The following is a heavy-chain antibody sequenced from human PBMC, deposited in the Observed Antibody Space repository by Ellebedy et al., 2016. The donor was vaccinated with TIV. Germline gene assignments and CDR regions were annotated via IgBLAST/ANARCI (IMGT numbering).Heavy chain of an antibody. CDR2: ISYRGST. D-gene: IGHD2-21*02. CDR1: GGSIVNSPYF. V-gene: IGHV4-39*01. Sequence: SETLSLTXTVSGGSIVNSPYFWGWIRQPPGKGLEWIGSISYRGSTFYIPALKSRVTMSVDTSKDQFSLKVRSVTAADTAFYFCARVAAAGHLSSVDFWGQGTLLTVSS. J-gene: IGHJ4*02. CDR3: ARVAAAGHLSSVDF.